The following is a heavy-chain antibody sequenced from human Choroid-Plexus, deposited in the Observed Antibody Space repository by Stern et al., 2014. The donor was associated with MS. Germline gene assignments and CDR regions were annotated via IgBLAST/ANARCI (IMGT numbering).Heavy chain of an antibody. CDR3: AKDRQYLTYFFDH. D-gene: IGHD2/OR15-2a*01. V-gene: IGHV3-30*18. J-gene: IGHJ5*02. Sequence: VQLVESGGGVVQPGRPLRLSCVASGFPFGSCAMHWVRQAPGKGLEWVAGVSYDGSNKYYADSVKGRFTICRDNSQNTLYMQMSSLRPEDTAVYYCAKDRQYLTYFFDHWGQGSLVTVSS. CDR2: VSYDGSNK. CDR1: GFPFGSCA.